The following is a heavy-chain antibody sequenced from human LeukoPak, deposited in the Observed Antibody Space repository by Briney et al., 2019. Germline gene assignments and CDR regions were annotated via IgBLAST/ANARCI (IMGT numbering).Heavy chain of an antibody. CDR2: INGDGETT. CDR3: ARSRYSSSSGGIDY. V-gene: IGHV3-74*01. CDR1: GFTFGDYW. J-gene: IGHJ4*02. Sequence: PGTSLRLSCVASGFTFGDYWMHWVRQTPGKGLVWVSRINGDGETTDYADSVKGRFAISRDSDTLYLQMSGLSVEDTAVYYCARSRYSSSSGGIDYWAQGTMVTVSS. D-gene: IGHD6-6*01.